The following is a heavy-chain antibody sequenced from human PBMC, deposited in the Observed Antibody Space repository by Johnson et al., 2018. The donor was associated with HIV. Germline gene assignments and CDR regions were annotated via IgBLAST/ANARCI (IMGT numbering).Heavy chain of an antibody. CDR1: GFTFSDYG. J-gene: IGHJ3*02. V-gene: IGHV3-30*19. Sequence: VQLVESGGGVVQPGRSLRLSCAASGFTFSDYGMHWVRQAPGKGLEWVAVISYDGSNKYYADSVKGRFTISRDNSKNTLYLQMNSLRAEDTAVYYCARERAGAFDIWGQGTMVTVSS. CDR2: ISYDGSNK. CDR3: ARERAGAFDI.